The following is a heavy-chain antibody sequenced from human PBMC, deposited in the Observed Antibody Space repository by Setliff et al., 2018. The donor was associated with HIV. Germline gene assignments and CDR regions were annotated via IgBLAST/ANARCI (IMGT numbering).Heavy chain of an antibody. Sequence: ASVKVSCKASGYTFTGYSMHWVRQAPGQGLEWMGWINPDSGGINFAQKFQGRVTMTRVASISTAYMELSGLRSDDTAVYYCARGGPLRFLEWLLSFFDYWGQGTLVTVSS. V-gene: IGHV1-2*02. CDR2: INPDSGGI. J-gene: IGHJ4*02. CDR3: ARGGPLRFLEWLLSFFDY. D-gene: IGHD3-3*01. CDR1: GYTFTGYS.